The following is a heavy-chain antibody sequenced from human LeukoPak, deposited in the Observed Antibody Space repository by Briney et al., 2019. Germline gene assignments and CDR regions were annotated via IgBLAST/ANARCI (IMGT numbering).Heavy chain of an antibody. Sequence: GGSLRLSCAASGFTFSSYEMNWVRQAPGEGLEGVSYISSSGSTIYYADSVKGRFTISRDNAKNSLYLQMNSLRAEDTAVYYCARGANYYDSSGPNWFDPWGQGTLVTVSS. CDR1: GFTFSSYE. J-gene: IGHJ5*02. CDR2: ISSSGSTI. D-gene: IGHD3-22*01. CDR3: ARGANYYDSSGPNWFDP. V-gene: IGHV3-48*03.